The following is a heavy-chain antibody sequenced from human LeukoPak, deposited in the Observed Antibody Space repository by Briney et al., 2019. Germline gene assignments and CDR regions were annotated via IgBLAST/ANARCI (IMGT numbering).Heavy chain of an antibody. CDR2: IYSGDST. Sequence: GGSLRLSCAASGFTVSSNYMSWVRQAPGKGLEWVSVIYSGDSTYYADSVKGRFTISRDNFKTTLYLQMNSLRAEGTAVYYCAKWRRGGWSLDYWGQGTLVTVSS. CDR1: GFTVSSNY. J-gene: IGHJ4*02. V-gene: IGHV3-53*01. CDR3: AKWRRGGWSLDY. D-gene: IGHD6-19*01.